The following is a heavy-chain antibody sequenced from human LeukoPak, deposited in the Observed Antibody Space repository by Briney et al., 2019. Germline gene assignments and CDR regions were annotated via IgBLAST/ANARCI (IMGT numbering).Heavy chain of an antibody. CDR3: ARGHSILDS. V-gene: IGHV3-11*05. Sequence: PGGSLRLSCAASGFTFSDYYMSWIRQAPGKGLGWVSYISSSSSYTNYADSVKGRFTISRDNAKNSLYLQMNSLRAEDTAVYYCARGHSILDSWGQGTLVTVSS. D-gene: IGHD3-3*01. J-gene: IGHJ4*02. CDR2: ISSSSSYT. CDR1: GFTFSDYY.